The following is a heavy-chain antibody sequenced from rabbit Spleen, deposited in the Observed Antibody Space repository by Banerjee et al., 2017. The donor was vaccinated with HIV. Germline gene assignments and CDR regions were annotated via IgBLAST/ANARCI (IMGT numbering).Heavy chain of an antibody. CDR3: ARDAGTSFSTYGMDL. D-gene: IGHD8-1*01. V-gene: IGHV1S40*01. J-gene: IGHJ6*01. CDR1: GVSFSSSSY. CDR2: IEIGSSGFT. Sequence: QSLEESGGDLVKPGASLTLTCTASGVSFSSSSYMCWVRQAPGKGLEWIACIEIGSSGFTYYANWAKGRFTISKTSSTVDLKMTSLTAADTATYFCARDAGTSFSTYGMDLWGPGTLVTVS.